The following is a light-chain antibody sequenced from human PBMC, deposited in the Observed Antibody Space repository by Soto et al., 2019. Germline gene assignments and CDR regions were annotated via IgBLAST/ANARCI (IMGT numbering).Light chain of an antibody. CDR3: QQSYSTLWT. CDR2: AAS. J-gene: IGKJ1*01. V-gene: IGKV1-39*01. Sequence: DIQMTQSPSSLSASVGDRVTITCRASQSISSYLNWYQQKPVKTPKLLIYAASSLQSGVPSRFSGSGSGTDFTLTISSLQPEDCATYYCQQSYSTLWTFGQGTKVEIK. CDR1: QSISSY.